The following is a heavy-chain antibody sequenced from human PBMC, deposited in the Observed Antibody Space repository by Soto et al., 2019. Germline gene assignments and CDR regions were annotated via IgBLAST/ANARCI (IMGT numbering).Heavy chain of an antibody. J-gene: IGHJ4*02. D-gene: IGHD1-26*01. CDR3: ARRGSGSYYDY. Sequence: EVQLLESGGGLVQPGGSLRLSCAASGFAVSSYDMKWVRQATGKELEWVSAINGSGGRTYYADSVKGRFTISRDNSKNTLYLQMNSLRAEDTAVYYCARRGSGSYYDYWGQGTLVTVSS. CDR2: INGSGGRT. V-gene: IGHV3-23*01. CDR1: GFAVSSYD.